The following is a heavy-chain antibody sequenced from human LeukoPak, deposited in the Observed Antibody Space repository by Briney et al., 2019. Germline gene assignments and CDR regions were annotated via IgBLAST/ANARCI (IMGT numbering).Heavy chain of an antibody. Sequence: SETLSLTCTVSGGSISGSYWSWIRQPAGKGLEWIGRIYTSGSTSYNPSLKSRVTISVDTSKNQFSLKLSSVTAADTAVYYCARAVRGVMMNNWFDPWGQGTLVTVSS. CDR2: IYTSGST. V-gene: IGHV4-4*07. CDR1: GGSISGSY. D-gene: IGHD3-10*01. CDR3: ARAVRGVMMNNWFDP. J-gene: IGHJ5*02.